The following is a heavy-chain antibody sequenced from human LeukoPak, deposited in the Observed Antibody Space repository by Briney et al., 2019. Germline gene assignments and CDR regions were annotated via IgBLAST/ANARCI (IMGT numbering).Heavy chain of an antibody. CDR2: INPNSGGT. CDR3: ARCPAQVGASDY. CDR1: GYTFTGYY. Sequence: AASVKVSCRASGYTFTGYYMHWVRQAPGQGLEWMGWINPNSGGTNYAQKFQGRVTMTRDTSISTAYMELSRLRSDDTAVYYCARCPAQVGASDYWGQGTLVTVSS. J-gene: IGHJ4*02. D-gene: IGHD1-26*01. V-gene: IGHV1-2*02.